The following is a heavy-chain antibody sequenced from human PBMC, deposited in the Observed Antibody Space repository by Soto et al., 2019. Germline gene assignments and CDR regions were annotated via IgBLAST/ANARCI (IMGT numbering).Heavy chain of an antibody. D-gene: IGHD1-26*01. CDR1: GGSFSCYY. CDR2: INHSGST. V-gene: IGHV4-34*01. J-gene: IGHJ5*02. CDR3: ARAAGDSGSYLDWFDP. Sequence: SETLSLTCAVYGGSFSCYYWSWIRQPPGKGLEWIGEINHSGSTNYNPSLKSRVTISVDTSKNQFSLKLSSVTAADTAVYYCARAAGDSGSYLDWFDPWGQGTLVTVSS.